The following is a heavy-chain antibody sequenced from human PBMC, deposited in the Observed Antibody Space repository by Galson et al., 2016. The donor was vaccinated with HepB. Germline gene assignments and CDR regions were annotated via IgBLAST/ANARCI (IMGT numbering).Heavy chain of an antibody. D-gene: IGHD6-6*01. CDR2: ITGFTHLT. Sequence: SLRLSCAASGITLGNSDISWVRQAPGKGLEWVSSITGFTHLTDYADSVKGRFTISRDNSKNTLYLQMSSLRAEDTALYYCAKVSWLSSPTSPDCWGQGTLVTVSS. J-gene: IGHJ4*02. CDR1: GITLGNSD. V-gene: IGHV3-23*01. CDR3: AKVSWLSSPTSPDC.